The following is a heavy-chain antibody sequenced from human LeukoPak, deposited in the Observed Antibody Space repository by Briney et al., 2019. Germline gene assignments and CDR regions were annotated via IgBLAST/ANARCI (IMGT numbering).Heavy chain of an antibody. CDR3: AREGPLDRNAFDI. V-gene: IGHV3-11*04. CDR1: GFTFSDYY. J-gene: IGHJ3*02. CDR2: ISSSGSTI. Sequence: PGGSLRLSCAASGFTFSDYYMSWIRQAPGKGLEWVSYISSSGSTIRYADSVKGRFTISRDNAKNSLYLQMNSLRAEDTAVYYCAREGPLDRNAFDIWGQGTMVTVSS.